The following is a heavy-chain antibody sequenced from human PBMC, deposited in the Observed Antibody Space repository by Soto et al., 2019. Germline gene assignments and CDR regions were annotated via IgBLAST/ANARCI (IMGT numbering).Heavy chain of an antibody. CDR3: ARLSEFGDATGSVYYFDY. D-gene: IGHD3-10*01. Sequence: GESLKISCKGSGYSFTSYWIGWVRQMPGKGLEWMGIIYPGDSDTRYSPSFQGQVTISADKSISTAYLRWSSLKASDTAMYYCARLSEFGDATGSVYYFDYWGQGTLVTVSS. CDR1: GYSFTSYW. V-gene: IGHV5-51*01. CDR2: IYPGDSDT. J-gene: IGHJ4*02.